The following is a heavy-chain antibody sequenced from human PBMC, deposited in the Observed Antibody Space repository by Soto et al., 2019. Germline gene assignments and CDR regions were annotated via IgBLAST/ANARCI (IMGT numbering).Heavy chain of an antibody. CDR2: ISSGYTYN. D-gene: IGHD3-10*01. Sequence: QVQLVESGGGLVKPGGSLRLSCVASGFSFSDNYMSWIRQAPGKGLEWVSYISSGYTYNSYADSVKGRFTISRDNARSSLYLQMNSLRAEETAVYYCAREGRGSALDYWGQGTLVTVSS. J-gene: IGHJ4*02. V-gene: IGHV3-11*06. CDR1: GFSFSDNY. CDR3: AREGRGSALDY.